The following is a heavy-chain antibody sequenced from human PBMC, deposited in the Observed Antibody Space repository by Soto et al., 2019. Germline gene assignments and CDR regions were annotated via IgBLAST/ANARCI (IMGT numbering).Heavy chain of an antibody. CDR1: GDPLHIGGYY. D-gene: IGHD2-2*01. CDR2: IYYTGKT. CDR3: GRDLTSNANCIDP. Sequence: SETLSLTCSVSGDPLHIGGYYWTWIRQRPGEGLEWMGYIYYTGKTYYNPSLESRLTMSVDRSKNQFSLKLNSVTAADTAVYYSGRDLTSNANCIDPWGQGTLVTVSS. V-gene: IGHV4-31*03. J-gene: IGHJ5*02.